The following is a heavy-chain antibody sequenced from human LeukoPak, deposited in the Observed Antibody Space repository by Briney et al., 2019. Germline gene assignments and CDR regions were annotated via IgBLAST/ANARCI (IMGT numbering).Heavy chain of an antibody. CDR1: GFSFNSYG. V-gene: IGHV3-33*01. CDR2: IWYDGSNK. D-gene: IGHD4-17*01. J-gene: IGHJ4*02. Sequence: GGSLRLSCAASGFSFNSYGMHWVRQAPGKGLEWVAVIWYDGSNKKYADPVKGRFTISRDSSKNTLFLQMNSLRADDAAVYYCARGYDYGDFDYWGQGTLVTVSS. CDR3: ARGYDYGDFDY.